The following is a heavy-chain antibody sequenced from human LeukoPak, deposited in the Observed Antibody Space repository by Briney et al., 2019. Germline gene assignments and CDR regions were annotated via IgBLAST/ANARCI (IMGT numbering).Heavy chain of an antibody. J-gene: IGHJ4*02. CDR1: GGSVSSDDSY. CDR2: IYHSGST. Sequence: PSETLSLTCAVSGGSVSSDDSYWSWIRQPPGKGLEWIGYIYHSGSTRYNPSLKSRVTMSVDTSKNQFSLKLSSVTAADTAVYYCAGTTITMVRGGHQLWGQGTLVTVSS. CDR3: AGTTITMVRGGHQL. D-gene: IGHD3-10*01. V-gene: IGHV4-61*08.